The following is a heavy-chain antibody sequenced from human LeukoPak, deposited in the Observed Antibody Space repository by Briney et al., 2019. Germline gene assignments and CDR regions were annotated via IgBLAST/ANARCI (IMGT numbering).Heavy chain of an antibody. J-gene: IGHJ5*02. CDR2: IVVGSGNT. Sequence: VASVKVSCKASGFTFTSPAVQWVRQARGQRLEWIGWIVVGSGNTNYAQKFQERVTITRDMSTSTAYMELSSLRSEDTAVYYCAAITMVLSWGQGTLVTVSS. V-gene: IGHV1-58*01. D-gene: IGHD3-10*01. CDR3: AAITMVLS. CDR1: GFTFTSPA.